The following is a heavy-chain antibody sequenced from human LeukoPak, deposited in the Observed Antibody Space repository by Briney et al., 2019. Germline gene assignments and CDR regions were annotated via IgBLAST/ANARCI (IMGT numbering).Heavy chain of an antibody. CDR2: IYYSGST. CDR1: GGSISSYY. J-gene: IGHJ6*03. D-gene: IGHD2-2*01. V-gene: IGHV4-59*01. Sequence: SETLSLTCTVSGGSISSYYWSWIRQPPGKGLEWIGYIYYSGSTNYNPSLKSRVTISVDTSKNQFSLKLSSVTAADTAVYYCAREMGYCSSTSCPEDYMDVWGKGTTVTVSS. CDR3: AREMGYCSSTSCPEDYMDV.